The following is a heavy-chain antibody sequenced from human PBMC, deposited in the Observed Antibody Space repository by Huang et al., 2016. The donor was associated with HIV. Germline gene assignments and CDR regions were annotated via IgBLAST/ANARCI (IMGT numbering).Heavy chain of an antibody. V-gene: IGHV1-2*02. Sequence: QVQLVQSGAEVKNPGASVRVSCKASGYTLTDSNIHWVRQAPGQGREWMGWINHKRGGTSYAQRFQGRVTMTRDTTISTVHMDLRRIQSDDTAVYFCARDWSFGSSTSPADWGQGTLVTVSS. J-gene: IGHJ4*02. D-gene: IGHD6-6*01. CDR1: GYTLTDSN. CDR2: INHKRGGT. CDR3: ARDWSFGSSTSPAD.